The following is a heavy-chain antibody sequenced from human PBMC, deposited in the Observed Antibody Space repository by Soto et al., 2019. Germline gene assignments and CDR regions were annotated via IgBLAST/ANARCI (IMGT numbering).Heavy chain of an antibody. V-gene: IGHV3-23*01. D-gene: IGHD3-10*01. CDR1: GITFSSYA. CDR2: ISGSASSS. Sequence: GGSLRLSCVASGITFSSYAMGWVRQAPGKGLEWVSDISGSASSSYYGDSLKGRFTISRDNSKNTLYLQMNSLRAEDTAVYYCAKARGFSPGSFDYWGQGTLVTVSS. J-gene: IGHJ4*02. CDR3: AKARGFSPGSFDY.